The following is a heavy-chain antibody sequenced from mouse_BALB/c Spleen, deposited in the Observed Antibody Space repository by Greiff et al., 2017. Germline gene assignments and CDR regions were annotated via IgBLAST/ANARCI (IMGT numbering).Heavy chain of an antibody. D-gene: IGHD2-10*02. Sequence: EVMLVESGGGLVKPGGSLKLSCAASGFTFSSYAMSWVRQSPEKRLEWVAEISSGGSYTYYPDTVTGRFTISRDNAKNTLYLEMSSLRSEDTAMYYCAGGVYGTSAWFAYWGQGTLVTVSA. CDR1: GFTFSSYA. CDR2: ISSGGSYT. V-gene: IGHV5-9-4*01. J-gene: IGHJ3*01. CDR3: AGGVYGTSAWFAY.